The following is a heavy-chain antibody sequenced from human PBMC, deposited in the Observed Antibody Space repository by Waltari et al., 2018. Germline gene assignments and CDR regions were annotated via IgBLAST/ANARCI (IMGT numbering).Heavy chain of an antibody. J-gene: IGHJ4*02. CDR1: GFTFSGYG. D-gene: IGHD2-8*02. CDR3: AKDYCAGGSCYIDH. Sequence: QVELVESGGGVVQPGRSLSRSCAVSGFTFSGYGMHWVRQAPGRGLEWVASIVYDGSKTYYADSVKGRFIISRDNSKNTLYLQMNSLRAEDTAVYYCAKDYCAGGSCYIDHWGLGTLDTVSS. V-gene: IGHV3-30*18. CDR2: IVYDGSKT.